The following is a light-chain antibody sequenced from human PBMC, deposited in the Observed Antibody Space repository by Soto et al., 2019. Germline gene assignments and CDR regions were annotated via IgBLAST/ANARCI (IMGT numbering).Light chain of an antibody. CDR1: QTVSNTY. CDR2: GAS. CDR3: QQYGALPPT. Sequence: EIVLTQFPGALSLSPGERVTLSCRASQTVSNTYLAWYQQKSGQAPKFLIYGASTRATGIPDRVSGSGSATDFTLTISRLEPEDFAVYYCQQYGALPPTFGGGTKVEIK. V-gene: IGKV3-20*01. J-gene: IGKJ4*01.